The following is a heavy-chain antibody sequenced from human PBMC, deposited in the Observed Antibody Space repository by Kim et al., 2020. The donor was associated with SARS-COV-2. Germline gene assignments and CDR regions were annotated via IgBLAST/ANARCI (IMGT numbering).Heavy chain of an antibody. V-gene: IGHV4-59*13. D-gene: IGHD3-3*01. CDR1: GGSISSYY. Sequence: SETLSLTCTVSGGSISSYYWSWIRQPPGKGLEWIGYIYYSGSTNYNPSLKSRVTISVDTSKNQFSLKLSSVTAADTAVYYCARSLFWSGHYYYYGMDVWGQGTTVTVSS. CDR2: IYYSGST. J-gene: IGHJ6*02. CDR3: ARSLFWSGHYYYYGMDV.